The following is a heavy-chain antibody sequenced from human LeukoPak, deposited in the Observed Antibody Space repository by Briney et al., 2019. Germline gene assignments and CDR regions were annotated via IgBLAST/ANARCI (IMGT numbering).Heavy chain of an antibody. CDR1: VCTFSSYA. CDR3: ARISEYCGGDCYYFDY. Sequence: SVKVSCKASVCTFSSYAISWVRQAPGQGLEWMGGIIPIFGTANYAQKFQGRVTITADESTSTAYMELSSLRSEDTAVYYSARISEYCGGDCYYFDYWGQGTLVTVSS. V-gene: IGHV1-69*01. J-gene: IGHJ4*02. CDR2: IIPIFGTA. D-gene: IGHD2-21*02.